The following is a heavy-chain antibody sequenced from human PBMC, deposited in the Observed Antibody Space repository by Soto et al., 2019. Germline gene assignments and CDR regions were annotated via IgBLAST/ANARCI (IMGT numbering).Heavy chain of an antibody. Sequence: HPGGSLRLSCAASGFTFNSYAMSWVRQAPGKGLEWVSAISSSGGSTYYADSVKGRFTISRDSFKNTLYLQMNSLRAEDTALYYCGRDPNGDYVGAFDIWGQGTLVTVSS. D-gene: IGHD4-17*01. V-gene: IGHV3-23*01. CDR1: GFTFNSYA. J-gene: IGHJ3*02. CDR3: GRDPNGDYVGAFDI. CDR2: ISSSGGST.